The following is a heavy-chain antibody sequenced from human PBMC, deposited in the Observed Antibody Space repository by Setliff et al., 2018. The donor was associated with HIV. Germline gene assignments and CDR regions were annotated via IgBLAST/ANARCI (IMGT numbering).Heavy chain of an antibody. CDR2: MHYSGTT. D-gene: IGHD3-22*01. J-gene: IGHJ5*02. Sequence: LSLTCVVSGGSISSSNWWSWVRQPPGKGLEWIGTMHYSGTTYYNLSLKSRVTISVDTSKNQFSLKLRSVTAADTAIYYCARDMTYYYDTSGSLGWFDPWGQGTLVTVTS. V-gene: IGHV4-4*02. CDR3: ARDMTYYYDTSGSLGWFDP. CDR1: GGSISSSNW.